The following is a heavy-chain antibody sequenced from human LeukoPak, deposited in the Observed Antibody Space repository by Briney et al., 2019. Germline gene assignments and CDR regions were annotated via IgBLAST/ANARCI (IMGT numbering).Heavy chain of an antibody. D-gene: IGHD2-2*01. CDR2: IYHSGST. Sequence: PSQTLSLTCAVSGGSISSGGYSWGWIRQPPGKGLEWIGYIYHSGSTYYNPSLKSRVTISVDRSKNQFSLKLSSVTAADTAVYYCARGRGCSSTSCYLRWFDPWGQGTLVTVSS. J-gene: IGHJ5*02. V-gene: IGHV4-30-2*01. CDR1: GGSISSGGYS. CDR3: ARGRGCSSTSCYLRWFDP.